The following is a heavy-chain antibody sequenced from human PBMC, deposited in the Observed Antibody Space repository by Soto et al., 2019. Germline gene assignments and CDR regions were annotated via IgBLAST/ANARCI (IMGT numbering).Heavy chain of an antibody. J-gene: IGHJ4*02. CDR3: GKVLVGATGHTESDS. D-gene: IGHD2-15*01. CDR2: IDYNGVP. Sequence: SETLSLTCTVSGGSIYRSGYYWGWIRQPPGRGLEWLGNIDYNGVPYSNPSLKSRVTISRDTSNNQFSLKLTSVTAADTALYYCGKVLVGATGHTESDSWGPGTLVTVSS. V-gene: IGHV4-39*01. CDR1: GGSIYRSGYY.